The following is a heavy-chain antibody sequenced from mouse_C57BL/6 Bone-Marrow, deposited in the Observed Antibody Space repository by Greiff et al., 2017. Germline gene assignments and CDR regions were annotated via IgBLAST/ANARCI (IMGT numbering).Heavy chain of an antibody. J-gene: IGHJ4*01. Sequence: EVMLVESEGGLVQPGSSMKLSCTASGFTFSDYYMAWVRQVPEKGLEWVANINYDGSSTYYLDSLKSRFIISRDNAKNILYLQMSSLKSEDTATYYCARDKTTVVATGAMDYWGQGTSVTVSS. D-gene: IGHD1-1*01. CDR2: INYDGSST. CDR3: ARDKTTVVATGAMDY. V-gene: IGHV5-16*01. CDR1: GFTFSDYY.